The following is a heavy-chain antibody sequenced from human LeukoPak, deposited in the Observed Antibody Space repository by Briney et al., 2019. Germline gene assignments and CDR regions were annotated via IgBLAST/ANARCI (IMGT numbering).Heavy chain of an antibody. CDR3: AEYYYYYGMDV. V-gene: IGHV4-34*01. CDR2: INHSGST. J-gene: IGHJ6*02. CDR1: GGSFSGYY. Sequence: SETLSLTCAVYGGSFSGYYWSWIRQPPGKGLEWIGEINHSGSTNYNPSLKSRVTISVDTSKNQFSLKLSSVTAADTAVYYCAEYYYYYGMDVWGQGTTVTVSS.